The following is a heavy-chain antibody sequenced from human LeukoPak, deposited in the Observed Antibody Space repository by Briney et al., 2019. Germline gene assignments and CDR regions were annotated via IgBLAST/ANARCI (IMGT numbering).Heavy chain of an antibody. D-gene: IGHD6-13*01. CDR3: ASQKGIAAAVPTGWFDP. CDR1: GYSIRSGYY. J-gene: IGHJ5*02. Sequence: PSETLSLTCTVSGYSIRSGYYWGWIRQPPGKGLEWIGSMYHSGSTYYNPSLRSRVTISVDTSKNQFSLKLSSVTAADTAVYYCASQKGIAAAVPTGWFDPWGQGTLVTVSS. V-gene: IGHV4-38-2*02. CDR2: MYHSGST.